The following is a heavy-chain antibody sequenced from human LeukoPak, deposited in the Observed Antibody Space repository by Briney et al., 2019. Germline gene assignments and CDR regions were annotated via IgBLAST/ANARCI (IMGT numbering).Heavy chain of an antibody. CDR3: ARGAGGKTDY. CDR2: ISSSSSYI. Sequence: GGSLRLSCAASGFTFSSYSMNWFGQAPGKGLEWVSSISSSSSYIYYADSVKGRFTISRDNAKNSLYLQTNSLRAEDTAVYYCARGAGGKTDYWGQGTLVTVSS. CDR1: GFTFSSYS. J-gene: IGHJ4*02. V-gene: IGHV3-21*01. D-gene: IGHD2-8*02.